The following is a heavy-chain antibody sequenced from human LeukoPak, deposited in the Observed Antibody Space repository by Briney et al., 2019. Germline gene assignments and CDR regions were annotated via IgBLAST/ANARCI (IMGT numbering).Heavy chain of an antibody. CDR1: GFTFSSYS. V-gene: IGHV3-48*04. J-gene: IGHJ3*02. CDR2: ISSSSSTI. Sequence: GGSLRLSCAASGFTFSSYSMNWVRQAPGKGLEWVSYISSSSSTIYYADSVKGRFTISRDNAKNSLYLQMNSLRAEDTAVYYCARESCSSTSCYYADAFDIWSQGTMVTVSS. CDR3: ARESCSSTSCYYADAFDI. D-gene: IGHD2-2*01.